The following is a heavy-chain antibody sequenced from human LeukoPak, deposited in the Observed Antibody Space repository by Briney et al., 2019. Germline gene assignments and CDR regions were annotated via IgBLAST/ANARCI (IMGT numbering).Heavy chain of an antibody. V-gene: IGHV4-39*02. J-gene: IGHJ4*02. CDR2: IYYSGST. D-gene: IGHD3-9*01. CDR1: GGSISSSSYY. Sequence: PSETLSLTCTVSGGSISSSSYYWGWIRQPPGKGLEWIGNIYYSGSTYYNPSLKSRVTISVDTSKKYFSLKLSSVTAADTAVYYCARKGDYDFLTNFYRSVLDYVYWGQGAQVTVSS. CDR3: ARKGDYDFLTNFYRSVLDYVY.